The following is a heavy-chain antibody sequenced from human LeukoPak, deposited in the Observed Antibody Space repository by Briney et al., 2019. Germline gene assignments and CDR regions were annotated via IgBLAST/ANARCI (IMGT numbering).Heavy chain of an antibody. Sequence: SETLSLTCTVSGDXVGSDNYYWSWIRQLPGKGLEWIGYIYHNGGTKYNPSLRSRVTMSVDTSKNHVSLKLGSVTAADTAVYYCARDRRGYYDSSGYFDRWGQGTLVTVSS. J-gene: IGHJ4*02. V-gene: IGHV4-61*03. CDR2: IYHNGGT. CDR1: GDXVGSDNYY. CDR3: ARDRRGYYDSSGYFDR. D-gene: IGHD3-22*01.